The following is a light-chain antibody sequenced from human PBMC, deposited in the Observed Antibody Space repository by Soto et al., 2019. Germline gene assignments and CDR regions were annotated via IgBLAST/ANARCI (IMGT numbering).Light chain of an antibody. CDR3: QQYNNWPPT. CDR1: QGISTK. V-gene: IGKV3-15*01. J-gene: IGKJ4*01. CDR2: SAS. Sequence: EIVMTQSPATMSVSHGERASLASRVRQGISTKLAWYQQKHGQAPRLLIHSASTRATGVPARFSGSGSGTNITLTNSSLQSESLGLYYCQQYNNWPPTFGGGTTVEIK.